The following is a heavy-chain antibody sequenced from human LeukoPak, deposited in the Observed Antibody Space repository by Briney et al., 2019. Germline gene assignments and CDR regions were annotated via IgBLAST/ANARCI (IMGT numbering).Heavy chain of an antibody. J-gene: IGHJ4*02. CDR3: AKGTSSGWYYFDY. Sequence: SETLSLTCIVSGYSITSGYYWGWIRQPPGKGLEWIGSIYHSGDTYYNPSLKSRVTISVDTSKNQFSPKLDSVTAADTAVYYCAKGTSSGWYYFDYWGQGTLVTVSS. D-gene: IGHD6-19*01. CDR2: IYHSGDT. CDR1: GYSITSGYY. V-gene: IGHV4-38-2*02.